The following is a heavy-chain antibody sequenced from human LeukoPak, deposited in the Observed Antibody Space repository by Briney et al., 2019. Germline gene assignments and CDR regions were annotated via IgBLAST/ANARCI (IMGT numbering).Heavy chain of an antibody. J-gene: IGHJ4*02. CDR2: IYPGDSDT. CDR3: ATGQTSDRSGYYFDY. D-gene: IGHD3-22*01. Sequence: GESLKISCKGSGYSFTSYWIGWVRQMPGKGLEWMGIIYPGDSDTRYSPSFQGQVTISADKSISTAYLQWSSLKASDTAMYYCATGQTSDRSGYYFDYWGQGTLVTVSS. V-gene: IGHV5-51*01. CDR1: GYSFTSYW.